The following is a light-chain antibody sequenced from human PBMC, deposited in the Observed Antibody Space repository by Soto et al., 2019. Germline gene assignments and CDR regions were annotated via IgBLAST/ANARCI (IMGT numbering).Light chain of an antibody. Sequence: QSVLTQPPSVSGAPGQRVTMSCTGSSSNIGAGYDVHWYQQLPGTAPKLLIYGNSNRPSGVPDRFSGSKSGTSASLAITGLQAEDEADYYCQSHDSILSVRVFGGGTKLTVL. CDR3: QSHDSILSVRV. V-gene: IGLV1-40*01. J-gene: IGLJ3*02. CDR2: GNS. CDR1: SSNIGAGYD.